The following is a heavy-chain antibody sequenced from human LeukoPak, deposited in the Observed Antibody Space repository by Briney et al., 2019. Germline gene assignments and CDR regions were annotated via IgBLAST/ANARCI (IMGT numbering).Heavy chain of an antibody. Sequence: GGSLRLSCAASGFIFSDAWITWVRRAPGKGLEWVGRIRSKTDGGTTDYSAPVNGRFFISRDDSRNTLYLQMNSLKSEDTAVYYCSTGGRSGSSGAYWGQGTLVIVSS. CDR2: IRSKTDGGTT. D-gene: IGHD1-26*01. CDR1: GFIFSDAW. J-gene: IGHJ4*02. CDR3: STGGRSGSSGAY. V-gene: IGHV3-15*01.